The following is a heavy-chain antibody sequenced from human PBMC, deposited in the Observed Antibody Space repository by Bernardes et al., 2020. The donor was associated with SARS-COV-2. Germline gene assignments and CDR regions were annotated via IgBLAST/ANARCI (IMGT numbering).Heavy chain of an antibody. CDR3: ARDYYSGWYVGYYYYYYYMDV. J-gene: IGHJ6*03. V-gene: IGHV3-21*01. D-gene: IGHD6-19*01. CDR2: ISSSSSYI. Sequence: GGSLRLSCAASGFTFSSYSMNWVRQAPGKGLEWVSSISSSSSYIYYADSVKGRFTISRDNAKNSLYLQMNSLRAEDTAVYYCARDYYSGWYVGYYYYYYYMDVWGKGTTVTVSS. CDR1: GFTFSSYS.